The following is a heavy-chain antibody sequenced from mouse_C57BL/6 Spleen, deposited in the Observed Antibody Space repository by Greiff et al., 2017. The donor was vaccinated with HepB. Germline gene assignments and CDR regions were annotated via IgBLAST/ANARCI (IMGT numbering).Heavy chain of an antibody. CDR3: ARGIYYYGNNYYFDY. D-gene: IGHD1-1*01. J-gene: IGHJ2*01. CDR2: ISSGSSTI. Sequence: EVKLQESGGGLVKPGGSLKLSCAASGFTFSDYGMHWVRQAPEKGLEWVAYISSGSSTIYYADTVKGRFTISRDNAKNTLFLQMTSLRSEDTAMYYCARGIYYYGNNYYFDYWGQGTTLTVSS. V-gene: IGHV5-17*01. CDR1: GFTFSDYG.